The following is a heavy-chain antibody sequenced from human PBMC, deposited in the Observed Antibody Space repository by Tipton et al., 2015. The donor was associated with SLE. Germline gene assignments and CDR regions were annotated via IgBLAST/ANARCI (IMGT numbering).Heavy chain of an antibody. D-gene: IGHD6-13*01. CDR1: GYTFTSYD. CDR2: INPDSGAT. V-gene: IGHV1-2*02. Sequence: QVQLVQSGAEGKKPGASVKVSCKASGYTFTSYDISWVRQAPGQGLEWMGWINPDSGATYLAQKFQDRVTMTRDTSISTAYMDLSRLTSDDTAVYYCARGRMAAAAHYYYYMDVWGKGTTVTVSS. CDR3: ARGRMAAAAHYYYYMDV. J-gene: IGHJ6*03.